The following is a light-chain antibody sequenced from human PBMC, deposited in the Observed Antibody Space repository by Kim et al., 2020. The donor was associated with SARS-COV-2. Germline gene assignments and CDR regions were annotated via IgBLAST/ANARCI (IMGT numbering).Light chain of an antibody. CDR1: QSISNY. CDR3: QQNYIVPLT. V-gene: IGKV1-39*01. J-gene: IGKJ4*01. CDR2: AAS. Sequence: DIQMTQSPSSLSASVGDRVTITCRASQSISNYLTWYQHKPGKAPKLLIFAASTLLRGVPSRFAGTGSGADFTLTISNLQPEDFATYYCQQNYIVPLTFGGGTRVEIK.